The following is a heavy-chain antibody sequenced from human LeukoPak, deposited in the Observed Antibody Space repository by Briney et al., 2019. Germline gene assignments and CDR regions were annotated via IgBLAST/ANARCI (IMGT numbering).Heavy chain of an antibody. D-gene: IGHD2-15*01. CDR1: GFTFSDYY. CDR3: AKEGGRVLPPLDYLDH. Sequence: PGGSLRLSCAASGFTFSDYYMSWIRQAPGKGLEWVSYISSSGSIIYYADSVKGRFTISRDNAKNTLYLQMNNVRAEDTAVYYCAKEGGRVLPPLDYLDHWGQGTLVTVSS. CDR2: ISSSGSII. V-gene: IGHV3-11*04. J-gene: IGHJ4*02.